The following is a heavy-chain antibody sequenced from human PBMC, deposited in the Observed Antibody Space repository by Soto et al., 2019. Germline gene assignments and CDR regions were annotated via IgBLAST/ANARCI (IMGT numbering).Heavy chain of an antibody. CDR3: ASRRAHHFDY. CDR2: FSGSSGNI. J-gene: IGHJ4*02. V-gene: IGHV3-23*01. Sequence: DVQLLESGGGLVQPGGSLRLSCAASGLTFSTYVMSWVRQAPGKGLEWVSSFSGSSGNIYYADSVKGRFAISRDNSKNTLYLQLNSLRGEDTAVYYCASRRAHHFDYWGQGTLVTVS. CDR1: GLTFSTYV.